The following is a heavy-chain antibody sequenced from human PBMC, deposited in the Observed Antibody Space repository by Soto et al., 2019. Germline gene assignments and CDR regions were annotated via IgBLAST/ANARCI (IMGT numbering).Heavy chain of an antibody. V-gene: IGHV4-4*07. CDR1: GGSISSYY. Sequence: SETLSLTCTVSGGSISSYYWSWIRQPAGKGLEWIGRIYTSGSTNYNPSLKSRVTMSVDTSKNQFSLKLSSVTAADPAVYYCARGGAVAGLYYYYGMDVWGQGTTVTVSS. J-gene: IGHJ6*02. CDR2: IYTSGST. CDR3: ARGGAVAGLYYYYGMDV. D-gene: IGHD6-19*01.